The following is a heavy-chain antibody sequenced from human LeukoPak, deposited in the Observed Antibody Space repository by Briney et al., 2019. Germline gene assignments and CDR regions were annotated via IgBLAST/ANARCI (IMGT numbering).Heavy chain of an antibody. V-gene: IGHV4-4*07. CDR1: GGSISSYY. Sequence: KPSETLSLTCTVPGGSISSYYWNWIRQPAGKGLEWIGRIYTSGSTNYNPSLKSQVTMSVDTSKNQFSLKLSSVTAADTAVYYCAGDPQRRGVNWFDPWGQGTLVTVSP. CDR3: AGDPQRRGVNWFDP. CDR2: IYTSGST. J-gene: IGHJ5*02. D-gene: IGHD5-24*01.